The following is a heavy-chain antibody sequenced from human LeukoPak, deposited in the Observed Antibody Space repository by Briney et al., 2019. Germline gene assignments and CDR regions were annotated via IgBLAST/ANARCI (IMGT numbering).Heavy chain of an antibody. CDR3: ARDVVPAH. CDR1: GFTFSDYY. CDR2: IYYSGST. V-gene: IGHV4-59*01. J-gene: IGHJ4*02. Sequence: GSLRLSCAASGFTFSDYYMSWLRQPPGKGLEWIGYIYYSGSTNYNPYLKSRFTISVETSKNQFSLKLSSVTAADTAVYYCARDVVPAHWGQGTLVTVSS. D-gene: IGHD2-2*01.